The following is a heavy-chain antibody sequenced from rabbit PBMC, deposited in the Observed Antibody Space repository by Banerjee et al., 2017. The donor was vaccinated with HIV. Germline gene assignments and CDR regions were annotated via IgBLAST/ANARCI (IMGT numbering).Heavy chain of an antibody. CDR3: SRGWGVIFNL. CDR1: GFDFSSYG. J-gene: IGHJ4*01. V-gene: IGHV1S45*01. D-gene: IGHD4-1*01. Sequence: QEQLVESGGGLVQPGGSLKLSCKASGFDFSSYGVSWVRQAPGKGLEWIAYASSSGSTYYANWAKGRFTISKTSSTTVTLQMTSLTVADTATYLCSRGWGVIFNLWGPGTLVTVS. CDR2: ASSSGST.